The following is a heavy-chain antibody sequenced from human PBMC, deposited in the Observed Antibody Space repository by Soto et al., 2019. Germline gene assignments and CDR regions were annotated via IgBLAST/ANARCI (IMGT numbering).Heavy chain of an antibody. V-gene: IGHV5-51*01. J-gene: IGHJ4*02. CDR3: ARRVGSWPYYIDS. CDR2: IYPGDSET. D-gene: IGHD6-13*01. Sequence: GASLKISCQGSVYSFSTHWIAWVRQLPGKGLEAMGLIYPGDSETRYSPSVECQGTISADSSKTTAYLQWSSLKASDTAFYYCARRVGSWPYYIDSWGQGTLVTGSS. CDR1: VYSFSTHW.